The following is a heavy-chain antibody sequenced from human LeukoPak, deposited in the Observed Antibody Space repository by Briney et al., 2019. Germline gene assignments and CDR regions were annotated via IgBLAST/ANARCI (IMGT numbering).Heavy chain of an antibody. CDR1: GYTLTELS. Sequence: ASVKVSCKVSGYTLTELSMHWVRQAPGKGLEWMGGFDPEDGETICAQKFQGRVTMTEDTSTDTAYMELSSLRSEDTAVYYCAGDSGSYYWDIWDYWGQGTLLTVSS. J-gene: IGHJ4*02. CDR2: FDPEDGET. D-gene: IGHD1-26*01. CDR3: AGDSGSYYWDIWDY. V-gene: IGHV1-24*01.